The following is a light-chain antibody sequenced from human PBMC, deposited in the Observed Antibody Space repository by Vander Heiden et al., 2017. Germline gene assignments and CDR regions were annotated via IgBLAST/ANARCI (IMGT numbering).Light chain of an antibody. CDR3: QQDGSSPPIT. CDR2: GAS. CDR1: QSVSSSY. V-gene: IGKV3-20*01. J-gene: IGKJ5*01. Sequence: EIVLTQSPGTLSLSPGERATLSCRASQSVSSSYLAWYQQKPGQAPRLLIYGASSRATGIPDRFSGSGSGTDFTLTISRLDPEDFAVYYCQQDGSSPPITFGPGTRLEIK.